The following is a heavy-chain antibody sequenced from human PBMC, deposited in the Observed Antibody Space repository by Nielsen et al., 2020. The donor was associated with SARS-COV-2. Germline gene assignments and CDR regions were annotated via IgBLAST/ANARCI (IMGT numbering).Heavy chain of an antibody. Sequence: SCAASGFTFSSYSMNWVRQAPGKGLEWVSSISSSSSYIYYADSVKGRFTISRDNAKNSLYLQMNSLRAEDTAVYYCARDLGDDGLDYWGQGTLVTVSS. CDR3: ARDLGDDGLDY. CDR2: ISSSSSYI. CDR1: GFTFSSYS. D-gene: IGHD2-21*02. J-gene: IGHJ4*02. V-gene: IGHV3-21*01.